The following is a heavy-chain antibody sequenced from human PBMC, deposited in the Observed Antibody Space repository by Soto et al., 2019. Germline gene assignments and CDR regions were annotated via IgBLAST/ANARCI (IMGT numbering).Heavy chain of an antibody. J-gene: IGHJ5*02. D-gene: IGHD6-19*01. V-gene: IGHV1-69*13. CDR2: IIPIFGTA. CDR1: GGTFSSYA. Sequence: AASVKVSCKASGGTFSSYAISWVRQAPGQGLEWMGGIIPIFGTANYAQKFQGRVTITADESTSTAYMELSSLRSEDTAVYYCASLSSGWYWFDPWGQGTLVTVSS. CDR3: ASLSSGWYWFDP.